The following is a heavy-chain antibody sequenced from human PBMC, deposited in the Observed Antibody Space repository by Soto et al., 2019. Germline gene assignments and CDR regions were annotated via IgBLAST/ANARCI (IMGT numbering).Heavy chain of an antibody. D-gene: IGHD6-19*01. Sequence: QVQLVQSGAEVKKPGSSVKVSCKASGGTFSSYAISWVRQAPGQGLEWMGGIIPIFGTANYAQKFQGRVTITADESTSTAYMELSSLRCEDTAVYYCAREPLLRELTSGWRGYYGMDVWGQGTTVTVSS. CDR2: IIPIFGTA. V-gene: IGHV1-69*12. CDR1: GGTFSSYA. J-gene: IGHJ6*02. CDR3: AREPLLRELTSGWRGYYGMDV.